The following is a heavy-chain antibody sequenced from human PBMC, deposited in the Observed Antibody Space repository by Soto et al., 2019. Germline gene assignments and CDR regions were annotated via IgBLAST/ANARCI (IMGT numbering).Heavy chain of an antibody. Sequence: QVQLQQWGAGLLKPSETLSLTCAVYGGSFSGYYWSWIRQPPGKGLEWIGEINHSGSTNYNPSLKSRVTISVDTSKHQFSLKLSSVTAADTAVYYCARGRIAARYYYYYYYGMDVWGQGTTVTVSS. CDR3: ARGRIAARYYYYYYYGMDV. V-gene: IGHV4-34*01. D-gene: IGHD6-6*01. CDR1: GGSFSGYY. CDR2: INHSGST. J-gene: IGHJ6*02.